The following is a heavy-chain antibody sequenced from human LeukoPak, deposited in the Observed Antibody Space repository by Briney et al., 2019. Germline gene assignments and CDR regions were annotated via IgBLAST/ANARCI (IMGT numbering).Heavy chain of an antibody. D-gene: IGHD3-10*01. V-gene: IGHV1-2*02. CDR3: ERDATMVRGVNWFDP. CDR2: INPNSGGT. CDR1: GYTFTGYY. Sequence: ASVKVSCKASGYTFTGYYMHWVRQAPGQGLEWMGWINPNSGGTNYAQQFQGRVTMTRDTSISTAYMELSRLRSDATTVYYCERDATMVRGVNWFDPWGQGTLVTVSS. J-gene: IGHJ5*02.